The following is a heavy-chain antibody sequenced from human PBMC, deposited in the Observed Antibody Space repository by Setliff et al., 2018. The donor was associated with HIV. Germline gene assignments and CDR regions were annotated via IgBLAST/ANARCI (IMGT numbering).Heavy chain of an antibody. CDR1: GYSLSTYA. CDR2: IDSNNGNR. V-gene: IGHV1-18*01. J-gene: IGHJ6*03. D-gene: IGHD2-8*01. Sequence: ASVKVSCKDSGYSLSTYAISWGRQAPGQGLEWMGWIDSNNGNRNFAQKFRGRVTMTTDISTNAAYMEVRSLSFDDTAVYYCVRLTADRTNYYYYMDVWGKGTTVTVSS. CDR3: VRLTADRTNYYYYMDV.